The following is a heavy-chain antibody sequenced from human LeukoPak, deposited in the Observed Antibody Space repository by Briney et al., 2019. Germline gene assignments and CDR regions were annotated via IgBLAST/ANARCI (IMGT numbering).Heavy chain of an antibody. CDR2: ISNDGTKK. CDR3: AREPHFCRSGWTDCYYYYMDV. D-gene: IGHD6-19*01. Sequence: GGSLRLSCAASGFTFSSHDMHWVRQAPGKGLEWVSFISNDGTKKDYEDSVKGRFTISRDNTKNKLYLQMNSLRAEAQAVFYCAREPHFCRSGWTDCYYYYMDVWGKGTTVTVP. CDR1: GFTFSSHD. V-gene: IGHV3-30*03. J-gene: IGHJ6*03.